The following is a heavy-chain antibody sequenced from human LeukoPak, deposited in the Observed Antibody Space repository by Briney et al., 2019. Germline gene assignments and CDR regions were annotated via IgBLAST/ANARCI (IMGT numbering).Heavy chain of an antibody. V-gene: IGHV5-51*01. CDR3: ARVNSGSYWVGAFDI. CDR2: IYPFDSDT. J-gene: IGHJ3*02. CDR1: GYSFTSYW. D-gene: IGHD1-26*01. Sequence: LGESLMISCKGSGYSFTSYWIGWLRQMPGKGLDGMGIIYPFDSDTRYSPSFQAHVTISADKSIRTAYLQWSRLKASDTAMYYCARVNSGSYWVGAFDIWGQGTMVTISS.